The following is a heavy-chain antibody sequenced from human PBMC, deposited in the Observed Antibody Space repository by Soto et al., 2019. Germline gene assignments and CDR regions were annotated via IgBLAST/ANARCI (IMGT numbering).Heavy chain of an antibody. J-gene: IGHJ3*02. V-gene: IGHV4-34*01. CDR1: GGSFSGYY. CDR2: INHSGST. Sequence: LSLTCAVYGGSFSGYYWSWIRQPPGKGLEWIGEINHSGSTYYNSSLKSRVTISVDRSKNHFFLNLTSVTAADTAVYYCATYRKFFQIWGQGTKVTVSS. CDR3: ATYRKFFQI.